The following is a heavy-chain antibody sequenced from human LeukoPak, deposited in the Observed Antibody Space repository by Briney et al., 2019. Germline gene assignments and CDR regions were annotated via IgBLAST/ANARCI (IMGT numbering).Heavy chain of an antibody. J-gene: IGHJ3*02. D-gene: IGHD2-2*02. CDR3: ARDEGYCSSTSCYTGAFDI. V-gene: IGHV4-59*01. Sequence: SSETLSLTCTVSGGSISSYYRSWIRQPPGKGLEWIGYIYYSGSTNYNPSLKSRVTISVDTSKNQFSLKLSSVTAADTAVYYCARDEGYCSSTSCYTGAFDIWGQGTVVTVSS. CDR2: IYYSGST. CDR1: GGSISSYY.